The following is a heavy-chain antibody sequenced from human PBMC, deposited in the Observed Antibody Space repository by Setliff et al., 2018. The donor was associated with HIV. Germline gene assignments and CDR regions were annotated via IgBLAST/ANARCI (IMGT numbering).Heavy chain of an antibody. Sequence: PGGSLRLSCAASGVIFNNLWMHWVRQVPGKGLVWISDINQDGSDANYAESVRGRFTISRDNAKNTLYLQMNSLRVEDTAVYYCARETMYDSRGYLSHYLDYWGQGTPVTVSS. D-gene: IGHD3-22*01. CDR3: ARETMYDSRGYLSHYLDY. J-gene: IGHJ4*02. CDR2: INQDGSDA. CDR1: GVIFNNLW. V-gene: IGHV3-74*01.